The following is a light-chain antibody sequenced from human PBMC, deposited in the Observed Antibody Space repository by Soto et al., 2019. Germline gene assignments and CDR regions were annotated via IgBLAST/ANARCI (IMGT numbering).Light chain of an antibody. Sequence: EIVMTQSPATLSVSAGERVTLSCRASQSVSRNFAWYQQKPGQAPRLLIYGASTRATGIPARFSGSGSGTDFTLTISSLQSEDFAVYYCQQYNNCPPLTFGGGTKVEIK. V-gene: IGKV3D-15*01. CDR2: GAS. J-gene: IGKJ4*01. CDR3: QQYNNCPPLT. CDR1: QSVSRN.